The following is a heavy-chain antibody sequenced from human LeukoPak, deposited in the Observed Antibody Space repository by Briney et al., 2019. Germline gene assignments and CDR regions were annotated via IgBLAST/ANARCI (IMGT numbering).Heavy chain of an antibody. Sequence: GGSLRLSCAASGFTFSNYPIHWVRQAPGKGLEFVSSIHSNGISTYYGNSVKGRFTISRDNSKNTLYLQMGSLRAEDMAVYYCAREYYYDSSGYYYAGPFDYWGQGTLVTVSS. CDR2: IHSNGIST. D-gene: IGHD3-22*01. CDR3: AREYYYDSSGYYYAGPFDY. V-gene: IGHV3-64*01. J-gene: IGHJ4*02. CDR1: GFTFSNYP.